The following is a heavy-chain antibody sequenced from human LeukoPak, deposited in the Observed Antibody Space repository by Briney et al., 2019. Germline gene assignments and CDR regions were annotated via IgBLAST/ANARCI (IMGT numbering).Heavy chain of an antibody. CDR3: ASDGHSTGSFDY. J-gene: IGHJ4*02. CDR1: GFTFSSYW. Sequence: AAGSLRLSCAASGFTFSSYWMNWVRQAPGKGLEWVANIKQDGSVIYYVDSVKGRFTISRDNAKNSLYLQMNTLRAEDTAVYYCASDGHSTGSFDYWGQGTLVTASS. V-gene: IGHV3-7*05. CDR2: IKQDGSVI. D-gene: IGHD6-19*01.